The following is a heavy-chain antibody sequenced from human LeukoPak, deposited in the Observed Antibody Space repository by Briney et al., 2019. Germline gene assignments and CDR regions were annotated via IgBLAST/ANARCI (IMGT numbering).Heavy chain of an antibody. CDR1: GFTFSSYA. D-gene: IGHD5-24*01. CDR3: ARDIASDGDAFDI. J-gene: IGHJ3*02. CDR2: ISGSGGST. Sequence: GGSLRLSCAASGFTFSSYAMSWVRQAPGKGLEWVSAISGSGGSTYYADSVKGRFTISRDNSKNTLYLQMNSLRAEDTAVYYCARDIASDGDAFDIWGQGTMVTVSS. V-gene: IGHV3-23*01.